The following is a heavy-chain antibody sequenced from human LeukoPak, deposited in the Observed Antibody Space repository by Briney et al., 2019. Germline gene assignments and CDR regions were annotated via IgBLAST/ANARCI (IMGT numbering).Heavy chain of an antibody. CDR1: EFTFAIYW. J-gene: IGHJ5*02. D-gene: IGHD1-1*01. CDR3: ASQLERRQGWFDP. Sequence: GGSLRLSCAASEFTFAIYWMSWVRQSPGKGLEWVANIKQDGSEKYYADSVKGRFTISRDNAKNSLYLQMNSLRAEGSAVYYCASQLERRQGWFDPWGQGTLVTVPS. V-gene: IGHV3-7*01. CDR2: IKQDGSEK.